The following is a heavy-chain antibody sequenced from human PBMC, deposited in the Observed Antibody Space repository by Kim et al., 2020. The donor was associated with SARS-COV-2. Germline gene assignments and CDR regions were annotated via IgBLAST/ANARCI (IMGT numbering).Heavy chain of an antibody. CDR2: IYYSGST. D-gene: IGHD6-19*01. CDR3: ARREQWLVRRFDP. CDR1: GGSISSSSYY. V-gene: IGHV4-39*01. J-gene: IGHJ5*02. Sequence: SETLSLTCTVSGGSISSSSYYWGWIRQPPGKGLEWIGSIYYSGSTYYNPSLKSRVNISVDTSKNQFSLKLSSVTAADTAVYYCARREQWLVRRFDPWGQGTLVTVSS.